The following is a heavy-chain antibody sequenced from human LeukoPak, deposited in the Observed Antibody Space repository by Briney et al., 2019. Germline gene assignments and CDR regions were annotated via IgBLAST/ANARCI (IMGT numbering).Heavy chain of an antibody. D-gene: IGHD1-26*01. Sequence: SQTLSLPCAISWVRVSYNSAAWNWIRQSPSRGLEWLGRTYYRSKWYNDYAVSVKSRITINPDTSKNQSSLQLTSVTPEDTAVYYCTKDWRKLGGSYSGYFDYWGQGTLVTVSS. CDR2: TYYRSKWYN. J-gene: IGHJ4*02. V-gene: IGHV6-1*01. CDR1: WVRVSYNSAA. CDR3: TKDWRKLGGSYSGYFDY.